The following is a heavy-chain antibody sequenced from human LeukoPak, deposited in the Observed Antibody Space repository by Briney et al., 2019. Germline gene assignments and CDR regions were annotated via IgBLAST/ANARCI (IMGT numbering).Heavy chain of an antibody. CDR2: ISSSSSYI. CDR1: GFTFSSYS. CDR3: AKDLRLRIAVAGTSGLDY. Sequence: GGSLRLSCAASGFTFSSYSMNWVRQAPGKGLEWVSSISSSSSYIYYADSVKGRFTISRDNAKNSLYLQMNSLRAEDTAVYYCAKDLRLRIAVAGTSGLDYWGQGTLVTVSS. V-gene: IGHV3-21*04. J-gene: IGHJ4*02. D-gene: IGHD6-19*01.